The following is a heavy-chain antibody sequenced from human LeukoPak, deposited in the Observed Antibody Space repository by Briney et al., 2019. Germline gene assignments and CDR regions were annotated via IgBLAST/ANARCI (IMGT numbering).Heavy chain of an antibody. J-gene: IGHJ5*02. Sequence: SETLSLTCTVSGGSISSYYWSWIRQPPGKGLEWIGYIYYSGSTNYNPSLKRRVTISVDTSKNQFSLKLSSVTAADTAVYYCARGGGPTYDILSGHYDEVWFDPWGQGTLVTVSS. CDR3: ARGGGPTYDILSGHYDEVWFDP. CDR1: GGSISSYY. V-gene: IGHV4-59*01. D-gene: IGHD3-9*01. CDR2: IYYSGST.